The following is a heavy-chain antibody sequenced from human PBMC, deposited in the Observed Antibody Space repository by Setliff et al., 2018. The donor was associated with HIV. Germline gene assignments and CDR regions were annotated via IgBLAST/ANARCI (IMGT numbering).Heavy chain of an antibody. Sequence: PSETLSLTCTVSGGSSIANTFASTWIRQSPGKGLEWIGSIYHSGSTYYNPSLKSRVTISVDTSKNQFSLKLSSVTAADTAVYFCTREGSYYDRTGYWPVFDDWGQGTLVTVSS. D-gene: IGHD3-22*01. CDR1: GGSSIANTFA. CDR3: TREGSYYDRTGYWPVFDD. J-gene: IGHJ4*02. V-gene: IGHV4-39*07. CDR2: IYHSGST.